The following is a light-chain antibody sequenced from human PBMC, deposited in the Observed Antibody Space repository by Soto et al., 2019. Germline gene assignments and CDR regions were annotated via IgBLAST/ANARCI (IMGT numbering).Light chain of an antibody. J-gene: IGKJ2*01. CDR1: QSISSS. CDR3: QQYNSYPYT. CDR2: AAS. V-gene: IGKV1D-16*01. Sequence: DIQMTQSPSSVSASVGDRVTITCRASQSISSSLAWYQQKPGTVPKLLIYAASSLQSGVPSRFSGSGAGTEFTLSISSLQPDDFATYYCQQYNSYPYTFGQGTKLEIK.